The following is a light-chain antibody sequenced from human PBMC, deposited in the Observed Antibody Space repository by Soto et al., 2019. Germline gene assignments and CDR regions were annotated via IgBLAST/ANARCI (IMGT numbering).Light chain of an antibody. CDR3: QHYNSYSEA. Sequence: DFQMTQSPSTLSGSVGDRVIITCRASQTISSWLAWYQQKPGKAPKLLIYKASTLKSGVPSRFSGSGSGTEFTLTISSLQPDDFATYYCQHYNSYSEAFGQGTKVELK. J-gene: IGKJ1*01. CDR1: QTISSW. V-gene: IGKV1-5*03. CDR2: KAS.